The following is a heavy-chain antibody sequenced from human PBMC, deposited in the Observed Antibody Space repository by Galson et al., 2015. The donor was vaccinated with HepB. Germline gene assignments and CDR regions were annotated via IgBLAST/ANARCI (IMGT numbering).Heavy chain of an antibody. D-gene: IGHD3-16*01. CDR3: TSDDYGASGY. Sequence: SLRLSCAASGFTFGDYGMSWVRQAPGKGLEWVGFIRSKAYGGTPEYAASVKGRFTISRDDSKSIAYLQMNSLKTEDTAVYYCTSDDYGASGYWGQGTQVTVSS. CDR1: GFTFGDYG. V-gene: IGHV3-49*04. CDR2: IRSKAYGGTP. J-gene: IGHJ4*02.